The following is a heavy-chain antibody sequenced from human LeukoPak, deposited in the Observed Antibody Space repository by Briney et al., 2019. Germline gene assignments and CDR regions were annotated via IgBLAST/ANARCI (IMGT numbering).Heavy chain of an antibody. CDR1: AYSFSTFW. CDR2: ITPSDSYT. V-gene: IGHV5-10-1*01. CDR3: ATSSGNNPFDY. Sequence: RGESLKISCKASAYSFSTFWISWVRQMPGKGLEWMGRITPSDSYTNYSPSFRGHVTISADKSITTAYLQWSSLRASDTAMYYCATSSGNNPFDYWGQGTLVAVSS. D-gene: IGHD1-14*01. J-gene: IGHJ4*02.